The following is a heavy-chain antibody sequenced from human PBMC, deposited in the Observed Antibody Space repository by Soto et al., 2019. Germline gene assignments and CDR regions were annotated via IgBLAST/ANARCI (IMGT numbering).Heavy chain of an antibody. D-gene: IGHD2-2*01. J-gene: IGHJ4*02. Sequence: GGSLRLSCAASGSTFSSYSMNWVRQAPGKGLEWVSYISSSSSTIYYADSVKGRFTISRDNAKNSLYLQMNSLRAEDTAVYYCARDGCSSTSCYSSFDYWGQGTLVTVSS. V-gene: IGHV3-48*01. CDR2: ISSSSSTI. CDR3: ARDGCSSTSCYSSFDY. CDR1: GSTFSSYS.